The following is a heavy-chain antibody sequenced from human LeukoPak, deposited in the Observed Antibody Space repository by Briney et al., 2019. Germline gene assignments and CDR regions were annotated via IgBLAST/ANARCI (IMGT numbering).Heavy chain of an antibody. D-gene: IGHD4-23*01. CDR3: ARDPIVTPDAYYYGMDA. CDR2: IIPIFGTA. Sequence: SVKVSCKASGGTFSSYAISWVRQAPGQGLEWMGGIIPIFGTANYAQKFQGRVTITADESTSTAYMELSSLRSEDTAVYYCARDPIVTPDAYYYGMDAWGQGTTVTVSS. V-gene: IGHV1-69*13. J-gene: IGHJ6*02. CDR1: GGTFSSYA.